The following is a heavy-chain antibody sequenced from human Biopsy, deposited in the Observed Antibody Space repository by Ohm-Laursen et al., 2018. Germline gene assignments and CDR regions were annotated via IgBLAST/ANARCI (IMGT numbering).Heavy chain of an antibody. D-gene: IGHD1-26*01. V-gene: IGHV1-69*13. CDR3: ARGPHSGSHSCFDY. CDR2: IIPMFGTA. Sequence: SVKVSCKTSGFSFTGYYIHWVRQAPGQGLEWMGGIIPMFGTANYAQMFQGRVTISADESTSTSYMELSSLTTEDTAIYYCARGPHSGSHSCFDYWGRGTLVTVSS. J-gene: IGHJ4*02. CDR1: GFSFTGYY.